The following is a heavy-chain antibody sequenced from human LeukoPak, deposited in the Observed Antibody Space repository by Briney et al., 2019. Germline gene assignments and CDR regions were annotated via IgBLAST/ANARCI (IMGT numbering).Heavy chain of an antibody. V-gene: IGHV1-69*13. CDR3: ARRLWPTGFDY. CDR2: IIPIFGTA. CDR1: GYTFTSYG. Sequence: SATVSCTASGYTFTSYGFSWVRQAPGQGLEWMGGIIPIFGTANCAQKFQGRVTITADESTSTAYMELSSLRSEDTAVYYCARRLWPTGFDYWGQGTLVTVSS. J-gene: IGHJ4*02. D-gene: IGHD4/OR15-4a*01.